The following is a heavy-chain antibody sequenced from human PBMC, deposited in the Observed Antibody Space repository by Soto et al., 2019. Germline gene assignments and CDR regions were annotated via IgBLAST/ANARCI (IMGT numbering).Heavy chain of an antibody. D-gene: IGHD2-21*01. CDR1: GFTFSSSG. Sequence: VQLVESGGGVVQPGTSLRLSCAASGFTFSSSGMHWVRQAPGKGLEWVAVIWYDGSKNHSADSVKGRLSISRDNSKNTLYLQMNSLRAEDTAVYYCARAAYCTSSGQGPFHYGVDVWGQGTTVTVSS. CDR2: IWYDGSKN. V-gene: IGHV3-33*01. J-gene: IGHJ6*02. CDR3: ARAAYCTSSGQGPFHYGVDV.